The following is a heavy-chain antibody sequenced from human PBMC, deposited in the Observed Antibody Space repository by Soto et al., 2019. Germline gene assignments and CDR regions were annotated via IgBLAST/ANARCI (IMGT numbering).Heavy chain of an antibody. CDR1: GFTFSTYA. V-gene: IGHV3-30-3*01. CDR3: ASGSYGGVVGDYFDY. Sequence: QVQLVESGGGVVQPGRSLRLSCAASGFTFSTYAMHWVRQAPGKGLEWVAVISYDGSNKYYADSVKGRFTISRDNSKNTLYLQMNCLRAEDTAVYYCASGSYGGVVGDYFDYWGQGTLVTVSS. CDR2: ISYDGSNK. J-gene: IGHJ4*02. D-gene: IGHD3-3*01.